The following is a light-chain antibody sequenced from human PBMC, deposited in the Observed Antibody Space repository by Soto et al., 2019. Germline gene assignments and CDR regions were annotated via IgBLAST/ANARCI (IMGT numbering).Light chain of an antibody. CDR3: CSYAGSSSV. CDR2: EGS. J-gene: IGLJ3*02. CDR1: SSDVGSYNL. Sequence: QSALTQPASVSGSPGQSITISCTGTSSDVGSYNLVSWYQQHPGKAPKLMIYEGSKRPSGVSNCFSGSKSGNTASLTISGLQAEDEADYYCCSYAGSSSVFGGGTKLTVL. V-gene: IGLV2-23*01.